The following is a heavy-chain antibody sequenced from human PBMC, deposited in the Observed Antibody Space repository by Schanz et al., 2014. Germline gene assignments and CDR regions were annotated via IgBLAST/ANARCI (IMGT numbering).Heavy chain of an antibody. CDR1: GYTFTSDS. CDR3: ARDQSPYTNSSDVRYFDY. CDR2: ISPYNGNT. V-gene: IGHV1-18*04. D-gene: IGHD6-6*01. Sequence: QVQLVQSGAEVKKPGASVKVSCKASGYTFTSDSMHWARQAPGQGLEWMGWISPYNGNTNYAQKLQGRVTMTTDTSANTAYMELRSLRSDDTAVYYCARDQSPYTNSSDVRYFDYWGQGSLVTVSS. J-gene: IGHJ4*02.